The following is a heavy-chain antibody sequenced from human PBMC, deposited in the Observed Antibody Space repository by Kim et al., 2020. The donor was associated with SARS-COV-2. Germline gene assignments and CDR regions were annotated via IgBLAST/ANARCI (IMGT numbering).Heavy chain of an antibody. CDR2: IRNKADNYAT. V-gene: IGHV3-73*01. CDR1: GFNFRGSH. D-gene: IGHD4-4*01. J-gene: IGHJ4*02. CDR3: SRQDMAVTDY. Sequence: GGSLRLSCAASGFNFRGSHMHWVHQASGKGLEWVGHIRNKADNYATAYAASVKGRFTISRDDSESTAYLQMNNLKIEDTAIYYCSRQDMAVTDYWGQG.